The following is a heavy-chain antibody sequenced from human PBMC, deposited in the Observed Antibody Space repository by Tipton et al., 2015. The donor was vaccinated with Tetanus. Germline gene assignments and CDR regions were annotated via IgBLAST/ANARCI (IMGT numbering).Heavy chain of an antibody. CDR1: GASSTSGDYY. V-gene: IGHV4-61*08. CDR2: VDYSGTT. D-gene: IGHD7-27*01. CDR3: ARERLDWGTNDALNV. Sequence: TLSLTCTVSGASSTSGDYYWNWIRQSPGKGLEWIGYVDYSGTTNYNPSLKSRVSISVDTSKNQFSLKVRSVTSADTAVYYCARERLDWGTNDALNVWGQGTMVTVSS. J-gene: IGHJ3*01.